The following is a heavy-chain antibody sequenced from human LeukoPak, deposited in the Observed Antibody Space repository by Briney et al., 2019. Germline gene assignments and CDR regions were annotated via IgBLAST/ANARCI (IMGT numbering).Heavy chain of an antibody. D-gene: IGHD3-10*01. CDR1: GGSISSYY. CDR3: AREGTDQYYYYYMDV. J-gene: IGHJ6*03. V-gene: IGHV4-59*01. CDR2: IYYSGST. Sequence: SETLSLTCTVSGGSISSYYWSWIRQPPGKGLEWIGYIYYSGSTNYNPSLKSRVTISVDTSKNQFSLKLSSVTAADTAVYYCAREGTDQYYYYYMDVWGKGTTVIVSS.